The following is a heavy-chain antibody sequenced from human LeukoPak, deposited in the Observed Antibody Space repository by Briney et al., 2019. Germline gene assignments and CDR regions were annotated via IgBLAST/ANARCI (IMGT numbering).Heavy chain of an antibody. Sequence: ASVKVSCKASGYTFTGYGISWVRQAPGQGLEWMGWISAYNGNTNYAQKLRDRVTMTTDTSTSTAYMELRSLRSDDTAVYYCASGLSGSYWGYWGQGTLVTVSS. V-gene: IGHV1-18*01. J-gene: IGHJ4*02. CDR2: ISAYNGNT. D-gene: IGHD1-26*01. CDR3: ASGLSGSYWGY. CDR1: GYTFTGYG.